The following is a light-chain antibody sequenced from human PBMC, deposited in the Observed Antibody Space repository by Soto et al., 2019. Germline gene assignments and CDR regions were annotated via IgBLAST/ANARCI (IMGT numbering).Light chain of an antibody. CDR2: GTS. CDR1: QSVRSSH. V-gene: IGKV3-20*01. CDR3: QQYSSSPLT. J-gene: IGKJ4*01. Sequence: EIVLTQSPGTLSLSPGERATLSCRASQSVRSSHLAWYQQMPGQAPRLLIYGTSNRATGIPDRFSGSGSGTDFTLTISRLEPEDFAVYYCQQYSSSPLTLGGGTKVDIK.